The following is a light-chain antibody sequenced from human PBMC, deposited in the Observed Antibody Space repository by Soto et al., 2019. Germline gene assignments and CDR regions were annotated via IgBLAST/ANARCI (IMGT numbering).Light chain of an antibody. V-gene: IGKV1-5*03. CDR2: KAS. J-gene: IGKJ2*01. CDR3: QQYDTYPYT. Sequence: DIQMTQSPSTLSASVGDRVTITCRASQSISDWLAWYQQTPGKDPKLLIYKASRLQSGVPSRFSGSRSGTEFSLTISSLQPDDFATFYCQQYDTYPYTFGQGTKLEIK. CDR1: QSISDW.